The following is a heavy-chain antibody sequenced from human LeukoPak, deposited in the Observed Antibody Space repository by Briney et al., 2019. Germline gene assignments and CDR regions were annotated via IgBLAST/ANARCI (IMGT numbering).Heavy chain of an antibody. V-gene: IGHV1-8*01. CDR2: MNPNSGNT. CDR3: ARGVSSGLYVDY. J-gene: IGHJ4*02. Sequence: ASVKVSCKASGYTFTSYDINWVRQATGQGLEWMGWMNPNSGNTGYAQKFQGRVTMTRNTSISTAYMELSSLRSEDTAVYYCARGVSSGLYVDYWGQGTLVTVSS. CDR1: GYTFTSYD. D-gene: IGHD6-19*01.